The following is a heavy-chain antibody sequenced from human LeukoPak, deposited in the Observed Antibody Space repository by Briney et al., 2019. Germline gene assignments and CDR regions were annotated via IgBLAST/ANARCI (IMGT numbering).Heavy chain of an antibody. CDR3: ARGETRIVH. CDR2: ITSVSAI. D-gene: IGHD2-15*01. CDR1: GFTFSSYS. J-gene: IGHJ1*01. Sequence: GGSLRLSCAASGFTFSSYSMNWVRQAPGKGLEWVSQITSVSAIYYADSVKGRFTISRDNAENSLFLQMNGLTDGDTAIYYCARGETRIVHWGQGTLVTVSS. V-gene: IGHV3-48*02.